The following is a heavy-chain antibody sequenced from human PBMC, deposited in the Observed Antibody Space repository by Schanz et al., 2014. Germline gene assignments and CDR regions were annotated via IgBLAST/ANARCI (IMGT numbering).Heavy chain of an antibody. CDR3: ARGTMPGTFDI. D-gene: IGHD2-2*01. J-gene: IGHJ3*02. Sequence: QVQLVQSGAEVKKPGASVKVSCKASGYTFTSDFMHWVRQAPGQGLEWMGMINPSGGSTTYAQKFQGRVTMTRDTSTSTVYMELSSLRYEDTALYYCARGTMPGTFDIWGQGTMVTVSS. CDR2: INPSGGST. V-gene: IGHV1-46*01. CDR1: GYTFTSDF.